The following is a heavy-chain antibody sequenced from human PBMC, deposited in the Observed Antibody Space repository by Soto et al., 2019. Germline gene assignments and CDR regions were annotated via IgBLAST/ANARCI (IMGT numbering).Heavy chain of an antibody. CDR2: IIPIFGTA. CDR1: GGTFSSYA. CDR3: ARDMRDYYGSGSYFTV. J-gene: IGHJ4*02. D-gene: IGHD3-10*01. V-gene: IGHV1-69*06. Sequence: SVKVSCKASGGTFSSYAISWVRQAPGQGLEWMGGIIPIFGTANYAQKFQGRVTITADKSTSTAYMELSSLRSEDTAVYYCARDMRDYYGSGSYFTVWGQGTLVTVSS.